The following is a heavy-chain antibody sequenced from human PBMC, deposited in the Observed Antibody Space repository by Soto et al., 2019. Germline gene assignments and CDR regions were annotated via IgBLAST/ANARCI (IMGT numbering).Heavy chain of an antibody. CDR2: IYPGDSDT. V-gene: IGHV5-51*01. J-gene: IGHJ6*02. D-gene: IGHD3-3*01. CDR1: GYSFTSSW. CDR3: ARYEEGRYYDFWSGYLRERSYYYYGMDV. Sequence: PGASLKISCTGSGYSFTSSWIGWVRQMPGKGLKWMGIIYPGDSDTRYSPSFQGQVTISADKSISTAYLQWSSLKASETAMYYCARYEEGRYYDFWSGYLRERSYYYYGMDVWGQGTTVTVSS.